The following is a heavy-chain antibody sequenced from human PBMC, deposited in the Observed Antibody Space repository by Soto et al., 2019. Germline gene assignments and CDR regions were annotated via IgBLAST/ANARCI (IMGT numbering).Heavy chain of an antibody. CDR1: GGSFSGYY. J-gene: IGHJ4*02. Sequence: SETLSLTCAVYGGSFSGYYWTWIRQPPGKGLEWIGEINQSGFTSYNPSLESRVTMSVDTSKNQFSLRLSSVTAADTAVYYCARFPSVRSNCTNPRYLDYWGQRTLVTVSS. CDR3: ARFPSVRSNCTNPRYLDY. CDR2: INQSGFT. D-gene: IGHD4-4*01. V-gene: IGHV4-34*01.